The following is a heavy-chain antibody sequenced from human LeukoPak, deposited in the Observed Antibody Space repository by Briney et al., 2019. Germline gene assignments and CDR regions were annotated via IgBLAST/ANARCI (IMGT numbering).Heavy chain of an antibody. CDR1: GGSISSYY. V-gene: IGHV4-59*01. J-gene: IGHJ5*02. CDR3: ARGESQSSLYNWFDP. Sequence: SETLSLTCTVSGGSISSYYWSLIRQPPGKGLEWIGYIYYSGSTNYNPSLKSRVTISVDTSKNQFSLKLSSVTAADTAVYYCARGESQSSLYNWFDPWGQGTLVTVSS. CDR2: IYYSGST.